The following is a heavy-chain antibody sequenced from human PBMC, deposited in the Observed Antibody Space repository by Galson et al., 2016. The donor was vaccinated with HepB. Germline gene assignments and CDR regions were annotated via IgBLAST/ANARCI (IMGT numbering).Heavy chain of an antibody. D-gene: IGHD3-9*01. J-gene: IGHJ6*03. CDR2: MSYSGGN. V-gene: IGHV4-59*02. CDR3: ARSLPHYFPYFYYMDV. CDR1: GASVSSYY. Sequence: ETLSLTCTVPGASVSSYYWSWIRQPPGRVLEWFASMSYSGGNNSNPSLKRRVTISVDTSKNQFSLKLRSVTAADTAVYYCARSLPHYFPYFYYMDVWGKGTTVTVSS.